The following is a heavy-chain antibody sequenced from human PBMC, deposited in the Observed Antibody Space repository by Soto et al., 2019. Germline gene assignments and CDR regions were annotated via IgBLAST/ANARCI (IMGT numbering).Heavy chain of an antibody. Sequence: GGSLRLSCAASGFTFSDYHMSWIRQAPGKGLEWISYIKNSGSNVYYGASVKGRFTISRDNAKNSLFLQMDSLRVEDTAMYYCAKDVAVGGAFGLWGPGTLVTVSS. CDR1: GFTFSDYH. D-gene: IGHD2-21*01. CDR3: AKDVAVGGAFGL. CDR2: IKNSGSNV. V-gene: IGHV3-11*01. J-gene: IGHJ3*01.